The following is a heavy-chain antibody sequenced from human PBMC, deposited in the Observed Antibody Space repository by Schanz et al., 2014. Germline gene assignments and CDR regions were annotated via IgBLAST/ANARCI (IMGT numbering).Heavy chain of an antibody. V-gene: IGHV3-23*01. CDR3: AKSLESCPGGRCSRGYFDY. J-gene: IGHJ4*02. CDR2: ISDSGDTA. CDR1: GFTFTNYA. D-gene: IGHD2-8*02. Sequence: DVQLLESGGGLVQPGGSLRLSCAASGFTFTNYAMSWVRQAPGKGLEWVSLISDSGDTAYYADSVKGRFTISRDNFKGALYLQMSSLRAEDTAVYYCAKSLESCPGGRCSRGYFDYWGQETLVTVSS.